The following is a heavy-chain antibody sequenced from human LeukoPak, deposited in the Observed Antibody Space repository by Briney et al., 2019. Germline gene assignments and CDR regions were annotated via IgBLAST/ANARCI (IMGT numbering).Heavy chain of an antibody. CDR2: IYYSGST. V-gene: IGHV4-31*03. J-gene: IGHJ4*02. Sequence: SETLSLTCTVSGGSISSSSFSWGWIRQPPGKGLEGIGYIYYSGSTYYNPSLKSRVTISVDTSKNQFSLKLSSVTAADTAVYYCAREYGGMPYFDYWGQGTLVTVSS. CDR3: AREYGGMPYFDY. CDR1: GGSISSSSFS. D-gene: IGHD4-23*01.